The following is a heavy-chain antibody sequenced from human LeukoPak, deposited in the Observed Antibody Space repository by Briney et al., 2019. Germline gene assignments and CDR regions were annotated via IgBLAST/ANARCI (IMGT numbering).Heavy chain of an antibody. Sequence: GGSLRLSCAASGFTFSSYEMNWVRQAPGKGREWVSYISSSGSTIDYADSVKGRFTISRDNAKNSLYRQMNSLRAADTAVYYCAKRWFGDRWGQGTLVTVSS. CDR3: AKRWFGDR. V-gene: IGHV3-48*03. J-gene: IGHJ5*02. CDR2: ISSSGSTI. CDR1: GFTFSSYE. D-gene: IGHD3-10*01.